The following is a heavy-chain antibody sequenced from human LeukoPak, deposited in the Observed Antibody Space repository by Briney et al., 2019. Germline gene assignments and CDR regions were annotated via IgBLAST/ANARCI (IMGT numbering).Heavy chain of an antibody. CDR3: AKDRSGYSGARGFDC. CDR2: ISTTGDHT. J-gene: IGHJ4*02. D-gene: IGHD5-12*01. Sequence: GGSLRLSCAASGFTFSSYAMNWVRQAPGKGLEWVSAISTTGDHTDYADSVKGRFTISRDNSKNSLYLQMNSLGAEDTAVYYCAKDRSGYSGARGFDCWGQGTLVTVSS. V-gene: IGHV3-23*01. CDR1: GFTFSSYA.